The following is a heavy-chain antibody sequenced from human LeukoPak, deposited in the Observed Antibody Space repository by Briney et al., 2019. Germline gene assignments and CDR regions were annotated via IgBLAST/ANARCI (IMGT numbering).Heavy chain of an antibody. V-gene: IGHV3-30*02. CDR2: IRYDGSNK. J-gene: IGHJ4*02. Sequence: GGSLGLSCAASGFTFSSYGMHWVRQAPGKGLEWVAFIRYDGSNKYYADSVKGRFTISRDNSKNTLYLQMNSLRAEDTAVYYCAKDRVPGSGSYWSRRYFDYWGQGTLVTVSS. D-gene: IGHD3-10*01. CDR3: AKDRVPGSGSYWSRRYFDY. CDR1: GFTFSSYG.